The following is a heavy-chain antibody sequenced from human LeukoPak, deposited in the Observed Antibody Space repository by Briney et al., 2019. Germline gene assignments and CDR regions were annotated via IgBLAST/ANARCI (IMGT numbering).Heavy chain of an antibody. D-gene: IGHD1-14*01. CDR1: GGSISISSHY. J-gene: IGHJ6*03. CDR2: IYYSGST. CDR3: AREIRPGNYYYYMDV. Sequence: SETLSLTCTVSGGSISISSHYWVWIRQPPGKGLEWIGSIYYSGSTYYNPSLKSRVTISVDMSRNQFSLKLTSVTAADTAVYYCAREIRPGNYYYYMDVWGKGTTVTISS. V-gene: IGHV4-39*02.